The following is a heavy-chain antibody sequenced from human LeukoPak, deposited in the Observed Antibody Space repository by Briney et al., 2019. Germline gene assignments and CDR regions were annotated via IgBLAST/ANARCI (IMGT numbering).Heavy chain of an antibody. CDR1: GYTFTGYY. Sequence: ASVKVSCKASGYTFTGYYMHWVRQAPGQGLEWMGWINPNSGGTNYAQKFQGRVTMTRDTSISTAYMELSRLRSDDTAVYYCARAPINVDTAMDFDYWGQGTLVTVSS. CDR3: ARAPINVDTAMDFDY. D-gene: IGHD5-18*01. V-gene: IGHV1-2*02. CDR2: INPNSGGT. J-gene: IGHJ4*02.